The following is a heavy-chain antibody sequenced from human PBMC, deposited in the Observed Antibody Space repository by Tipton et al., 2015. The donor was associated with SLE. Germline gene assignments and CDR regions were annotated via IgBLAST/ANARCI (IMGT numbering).Heavy chain of an antibody. CDR1: GGSISSHY. CDR3: ARVYYSSSWYWFDP. Sequence: TLSLTCTVSGGSISSHYWSWIRQPPGKGLEWIGYIYYSGSTNYNPSLKSRVTISVDTSKNQFSLKLSSVTAADTAVYYCARVYYSSSWYWFDPWGQGTLVTVSS. V-gene: IGHV4-59*11. J-gene: IGHJ5*02. CDR2: IYYSGST. D-gene: IGHD6-13*01.